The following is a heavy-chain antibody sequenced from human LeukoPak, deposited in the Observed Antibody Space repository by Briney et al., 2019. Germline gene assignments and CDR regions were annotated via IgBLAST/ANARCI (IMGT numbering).Heavy chain of an antibody. V-gene: IGHV4-4*07. D-gene: IGHD2-15*01. CDR1: GGSITSYY. CDR3: AREGRSSTPGY. CDR2: TSASGST. Sequence: PSETLSLTCSVSGGSITSYYWSWVRQPAGKGLEWIGRTSASGSTNYNPSLESRVTMSVATSKNQFSLKLTSVTAADTAIYYCAREGRSSTPGYWGQGTLVTVSS. J-gene: IGHJ4*02.